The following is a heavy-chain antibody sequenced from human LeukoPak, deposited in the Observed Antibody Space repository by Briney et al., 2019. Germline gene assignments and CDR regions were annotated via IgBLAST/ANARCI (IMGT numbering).Heavy chain of an antibody. D-gene: IGHD1-26*01. V-gene: IGHV3-23*01. CDR3: AKDVRVGGGGMDV. CDR2: ISDSGANK. J-gene: IGHJ6*02. Sequence: PGGSLGLSCAASGFTFRTYAINWVRQAPGKGLEWVSLISDSGANKHYAASVKGRFTISRDNSKNTLSLQMNSLRPEDTAVYYCAKDVRVGGGGMDVWGQGTPVTVSS. CDR1: GFTFRTYA.